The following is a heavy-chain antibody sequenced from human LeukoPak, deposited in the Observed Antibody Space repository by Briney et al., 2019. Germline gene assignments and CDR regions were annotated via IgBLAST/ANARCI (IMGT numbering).Heavy chain of an antibody. D-gene: IGHD2-8*01. V-gene: IGHV3-21*04. CDR2: IDSSSGYK. J-gene: IGHJ4*02. CDR1: GFTFSSHS. CDR3: AKRFCTSGACYRTFDY. Sequence: PGGSLRLSRAASGFTFSSHSMNWVRQAPGKGLEWVSSIDSSSGYKYYADSVKGRFTISRDNAKNSLFLQLNSLRAEDTAVYYCAKRFCTSGACYRTFDYWGQGTLVTVSS.